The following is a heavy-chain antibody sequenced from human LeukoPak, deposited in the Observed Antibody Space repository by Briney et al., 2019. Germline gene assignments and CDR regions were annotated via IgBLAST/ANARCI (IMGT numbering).Heavy chain of an antibody. V-gene: IGHV1-18*01. Sequence: ASVKVSCKASGYTFTSYGISWVRQAPGQGLEWMGWISACNGNTNYAQKLQARVTMTTDTSTSTAYMELRSLRSDDTAVYYCARDLTHYYGSGSYPAPVDYWGQGTLVTVSS. J-gene: IGHJ4*02. CDR1: GYTFTSYG. D-gene: IGHD3-10*01. CDR2: ISACNGNT. CDR3: ARDLTHYYGSGSYPAPVDY.